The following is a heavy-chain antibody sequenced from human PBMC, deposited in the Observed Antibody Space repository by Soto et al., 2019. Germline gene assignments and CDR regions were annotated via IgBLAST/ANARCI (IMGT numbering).Heavy chain of an antibody. J-gene: IGHJ4*02. CDR3: ARSPFYYDHSESGDY. CDR2: ISAYNGNT. Sequence: QVQLVQSGAEVKKPGASVKVSCKASGYTFTSYGISWVRQAPGQGLEWMGWISAYNGNTNYAQKLQGRVTMTTDTTTSTAYMQLRSLRSDDTAVYYCARSPFYYDHSESGDYWGQGTLVTVSS. CDR1: GYTFTSYG. V-gene: IGHV1-18*01. D-gene: IGHD3-22*01.